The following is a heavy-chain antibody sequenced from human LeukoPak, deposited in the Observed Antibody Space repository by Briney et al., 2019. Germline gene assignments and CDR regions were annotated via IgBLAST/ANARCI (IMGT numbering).Heavy chain of an antibody. CDR3: ARGGYDFWSGYYPTLDY. CDR1: GYSISSGYY. Sequence: SETLSLTCAVSGYSISSGYYWGWIRQPPGKGLEWIGSIYHSGSTYYNPSLKSRVTISVDTSKNQFSLKLSSVTAADTAVYYCARGGYDFWSGYYPTLDYWGQGTLVTVSS. V-gene: IGHV4-38-2*01. D-gene: IGHD3-3*01. J-gene: IGHJ4*02. CDR2: IYHSGST.